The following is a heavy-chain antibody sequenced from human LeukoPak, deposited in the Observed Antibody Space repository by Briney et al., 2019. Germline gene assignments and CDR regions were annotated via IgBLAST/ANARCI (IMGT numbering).Heavy chain of an antibody. D-gene: IGHD6-19*01. J-gene: IGHJ4*02. V-gene: IGHV3-30*04. CDR2: ISFDGSNK. CDR3: ATPEKQWHIFDY. Sequence: GRSLRLSCAASGFTFSSYALHWVRQAPGKGLEWVAVISFDGSNKYYADSVKGRFTISRDNSKNTLYLQMNSLRAEDTAVYYCATPEKQWHIFDYWGQGTLVTVSS. CDR1: GFTFSSYA.